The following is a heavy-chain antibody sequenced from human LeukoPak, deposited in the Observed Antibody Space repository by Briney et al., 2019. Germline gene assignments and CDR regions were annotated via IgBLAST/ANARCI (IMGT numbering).Heavy chain of an antibody. CDR2: ISYDGSNK. CDR3: ASLQRSMIVG. J-gene: IGHJ4*02. Sequence: GALRLSCAASGFTSSSYAMHWLRQAPGKGLEWVAVISYDGSNKYYADSVKGRFTISRDNSKNTLYLQMNSLRAEDTAVYYCASLQRSMIVGWGQGTLVAVSS. V-gene: IGHV3-30-3*01. D-gene: IGHD3-22*01. CDR1: GFTSSSYA.